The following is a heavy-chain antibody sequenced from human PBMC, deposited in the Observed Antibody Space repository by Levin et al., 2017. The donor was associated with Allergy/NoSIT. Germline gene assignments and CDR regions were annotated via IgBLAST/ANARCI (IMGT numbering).Heavy chain of an antibody. D-gene: IGHD5-24*01. V-gene: IGHV3-21*01. Sequence: GGSLRLSCAASGFTFNTYSMNWVRQAPGKGLEWVSFISSGSSYIYYADSVKGRFTISRDNAKNSLYLQMNSLRAEDTAVYYCARDIRDGYKSLGYWGQGTLVTVSS. CDR3: ARDIRDGYKSLGY. CDR2: ISSGSSYI. CDR1: GFTFNTYS. J-gene: IGHJ4*02.